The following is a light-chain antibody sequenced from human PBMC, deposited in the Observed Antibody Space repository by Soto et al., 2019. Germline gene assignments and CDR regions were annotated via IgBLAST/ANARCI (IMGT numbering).Light chain of an antibody. Sequence: QSVLTQAASVSGSPGQSITISCTGTSSDVGCYDYVSWYQQHPGKAPKLIIYELNKRHSGVPDRFSGSKSGNTASLTVSGLQAEHEADYLCKSHVGTNGGYVCATGTKAIVL. J-gene: IGLJ1*01. CDR2: ELN. CDR1: SSDVGCYDY. CDR3: KSHVGTNGGYV. V-gene: IGLV2-8*01.